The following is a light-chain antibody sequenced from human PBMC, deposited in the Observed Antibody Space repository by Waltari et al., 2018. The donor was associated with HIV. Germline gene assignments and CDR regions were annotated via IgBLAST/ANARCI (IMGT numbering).Light chain of an antibody. CDR2: LHNNGSH. V-gene: IGLV4-69*01. CDR3: QTWGTGIQV. Sequence: QLVVTQSPSASASLGASVKITCTLSSRHSTYAIAWHQQRPDKAHRYLMKLHNNGSHIKGDGIPNRFSGSSSGAERYLTISSLQSEDEADYYCQTWGTGIQVFGGGTKLTVL. J-gene: IGLJ3*02. CDR1: SRHSTYA.